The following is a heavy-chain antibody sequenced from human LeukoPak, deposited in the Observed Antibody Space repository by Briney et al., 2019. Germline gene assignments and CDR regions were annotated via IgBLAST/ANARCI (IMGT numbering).Heavy chain of an antibody. Sequence: ASVKVSCKASGYTFTSYDINWVRQATGQGLEWMGWMNHNSGNTGYAQKFQGRVTMTRNTSISTAYMELSSLRSEDTAVYYCARASWELLAPDYWGQGTLVTVSS. CDR1: GYTFTSYD. J-gene: IGHJ4*02. CDR3: ARASWELLAPDY. V-gene: IGHV1-8*01. D-gene: IGHD1-26*01. CDR2: MNHNSGNT.